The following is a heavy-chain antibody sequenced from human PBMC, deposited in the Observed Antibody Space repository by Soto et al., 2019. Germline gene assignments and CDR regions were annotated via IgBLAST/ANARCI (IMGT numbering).Heavy chain of an antibody. CDR3: ARDRLQWELLQYYGMAV. J-gene: IGHJ6*02. D-gene: IGHD1-26*01. CDR1: GYTFTSYY. Sequence: ASVKVSCKASGYTFTSYYMHWVRQAPGQGLEWMGIINPSGGSTSYAQKFQGRVTMTRDTSTSTVYMELSSLRSEDTAVYYCARDRLQWELLQYYGMAVWGQGTTVTVSS. V-gene: IGHV1-46*01. CDR2: INPSGGST.